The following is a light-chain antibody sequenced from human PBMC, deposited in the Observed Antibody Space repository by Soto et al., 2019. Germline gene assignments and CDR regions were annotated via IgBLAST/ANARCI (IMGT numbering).Light chain of an antibody. CDR2: LNSDGRH. Sequence: QSVLTQSPSASASLGASVKLTCTLSSGHGTYAIAWHQQQPGKGPRYLMRLNSDGRHTKGDGIPDRFSGSSSGTERYLTISSLQSEDEADYYCQTWGTGLLVFGGGTKLTVL. CDR1: SGHGTYA. V-gene: IGLV4-69*01. CDR3: QTWGTGLLV. J-gene: IGLJ2*01.